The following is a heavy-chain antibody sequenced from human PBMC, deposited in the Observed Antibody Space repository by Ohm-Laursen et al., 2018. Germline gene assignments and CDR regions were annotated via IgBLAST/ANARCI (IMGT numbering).Heavy chain of an antibody. J-gene: IGHJ4*02. V-gene: IGHV1-2*02. D-gene: IGHD5-24*01. CDR1: GYTFTGYY. CDR2: INPNSGGT. Sequence: ASVKVSCKASGYTFTGYYMHWVRQAPGQGLEWMGWINPNSGGTNYAQKFQGRVTITADESTSTAYMELSSLRSEDTAVYYCARDEGGYNLDYWGQGTLVTVSS. CDR3: ARDEGGYNLDY.